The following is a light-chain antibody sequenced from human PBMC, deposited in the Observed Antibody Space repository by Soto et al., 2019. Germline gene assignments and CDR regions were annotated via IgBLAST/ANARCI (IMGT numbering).Light chain of an antibody. J-gene: IGKJ1*01. CDR2: KAT. V-gene: IGKV1-5*03. CDR3: QQYRSYST. CDR1: QDISGW. Sequence: DIVMTQSPSTLSASVGDRVTITCRASQDISGWLAWYQQKPGRVPKLLIYKATNLEGGVPSRFSGSGSGTEFSLTISILQAEDFATYYCQQYRSYSTFGQGTKVDI.